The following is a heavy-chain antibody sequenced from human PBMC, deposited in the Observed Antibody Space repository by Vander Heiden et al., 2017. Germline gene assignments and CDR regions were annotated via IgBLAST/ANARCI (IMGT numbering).Heavy chain of an antibody. Sequence: EVQLLASGGGVARPGGGLSCSCPASGLPLSSYAMSWVRQAPGKGLEWVAVISGGGGSTYYADSVKGRFTISRDNSKNTLYLQMNSLRAEDTAVYYCAKEDGSGRGTAIDVWGQGTTVTVSS. V-gene: IGHV3-23*01. D-gene: IGHD3-10*01. CDR2: ISGGGGST. CDR3: AKEDGSGRGTAIDV. J-gene: IGHJ6*02. CDR1: GLPLSSYA.